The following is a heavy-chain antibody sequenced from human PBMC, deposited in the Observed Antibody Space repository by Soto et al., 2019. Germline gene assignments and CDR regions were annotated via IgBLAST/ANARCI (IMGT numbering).Heavy chain of an antibody. Sequence: GASVKVSCKASGYTFTSYDINWVRQATGQGLEWMGWMNPNSGNTGYAQKFQGRVTMTRNTSISTAYMELSSLRSEDTAVYYCAKGVQWELPLGNWGQGALVTVSS. J-gene: IGHJ4*02. V-gene: IGHV1-8*01. CDR1: GYTFTSYD. CDR3: AKGVQWELPLGN. D-gene: IGHD1-26*01. CDR2: MNPNSGNT.